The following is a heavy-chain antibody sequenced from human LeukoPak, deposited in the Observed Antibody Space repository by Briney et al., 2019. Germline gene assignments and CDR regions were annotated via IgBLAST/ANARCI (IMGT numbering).Heavy chain of an antibody. CDR3: ATYYYDSSGYYYNWFDP. CDR1: GYTLTELS. D-gene: IGHD3-22*01. CDR2: FDPEDGET. J-gene: IGHJ5*02. Sequence: ASVKVSCKVSGYTLTELSMHWVRQAPGKGLEWMGGFDPEDGETIYAQKFQGRVTMTEDTSTDTAYMELSSLRSEDTAVYYCATYYYDSSGYYYNWFDPWGQGTLVTVSS. V-gene: IGHV1-24*01.